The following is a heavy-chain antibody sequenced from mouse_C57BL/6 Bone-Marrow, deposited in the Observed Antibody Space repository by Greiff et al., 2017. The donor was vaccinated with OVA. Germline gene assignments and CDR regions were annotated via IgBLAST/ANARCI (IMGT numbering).Heavy chain of an antibody. CDR2: ISYDGSN. J-gene: IGHJ1*03. CDR1: GYSITSGYY. V-gene: IGHV3-6*01. Sequence: VQLKQSGPGLVKPSQSLSLTCSVTGYSITSGYYWNWIRQFPGNKLEWMGYISYDGSNNYNPSLKNRISITRDTSKNQFFLKLNSVTTEDTATYYCARSAVVESWYFDVWGTGTTVTVSS. CDR3: ARSAVVESWYFDV. D-gene: IGHD1-1*01.